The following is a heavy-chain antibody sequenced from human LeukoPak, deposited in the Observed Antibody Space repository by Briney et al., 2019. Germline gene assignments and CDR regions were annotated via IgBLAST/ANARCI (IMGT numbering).Heavy chain of an antibody. CDR1: GYTFTAYY. D-gene: IGHD6-13*01. V-gene: IGHV1-2*02. CDR3: ARDMWQQFDWFDP. J-gene: IGHJ5*02. Sequence: GASVKVSCKASGYTFTAYYMHWVRQAPGQGLEWMGWINPSTGDTNSAERFQGRVTMTRDSSISTAYLELSRLTSDDTAVYYCARDMWQQFDWFDPWGQGTLVTVSS. CDR2: INPSTGDT.